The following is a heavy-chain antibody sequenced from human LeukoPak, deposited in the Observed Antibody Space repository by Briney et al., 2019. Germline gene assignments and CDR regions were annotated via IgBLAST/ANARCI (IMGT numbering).Heavy chain of an antibody. CDR3: ARDRGDYYDSSGSSRFDP. Sequence: ASVKVSCKASGGTFSSYAISWVRQAPGQGLEWMGGIIPIFGTANYAQKFQGRVTITADESTSTAYMELSSLRSEDTAVYYCARDRGDYYDSSGSSRFDPWGQGTLVTVSS. J-gene: IGHJ5*02. CDR2: IIPIFGTA. V-gene: IGHV1-69*01. D-gene: IGHD3-22*01. CDR1: GGTFSSYA.